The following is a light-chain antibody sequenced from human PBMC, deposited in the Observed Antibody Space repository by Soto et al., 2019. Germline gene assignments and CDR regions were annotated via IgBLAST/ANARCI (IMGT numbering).Light chain of an antibody. Sequence: EIQMTQSPSSLSASVGDRVTITCRASQNINNYLNWYQHQPGKGPKLLIFAASNLQSGVPSRFRGSGSGTDFTLTISSLQPEDFATYYCHQSYTVPETFGQGTKVEIK. CDR3: HQSYTVPET. CDR2: AAS. CDR1: QNINNY. V-gene: IGKV1-39*01. J-gene: IGKJ1*01.